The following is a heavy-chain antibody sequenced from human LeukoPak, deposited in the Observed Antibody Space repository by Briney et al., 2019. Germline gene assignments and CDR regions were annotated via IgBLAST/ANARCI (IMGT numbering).Heavy chain of an antibody. J-gene: IGHJ6*03. CDR2: IYYSGST. D-gene: IGHD6-6*01. Sequence: KPSETLSLTCTVSGGSISSYYWSWIRQPPGKGLEWVVDIYYSGSTNYNPSLKSRVTISVDTSKNQFSLKLSSVTAADKVVYYSARESRVECIAAPRYYYYMDVWGQGTTVTVSS. V-gene: IGHV4-59*01. CDR1: GGSISSYY. CDR3: ARESRVECIAAPRYYYYMDV.